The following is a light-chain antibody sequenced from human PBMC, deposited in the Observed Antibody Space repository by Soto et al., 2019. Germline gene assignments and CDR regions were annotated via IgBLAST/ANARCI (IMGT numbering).Light chain of an antibody. CDR2: YDS. CDR1: NVGSRS. V-gene: IGLV3-21*01. CDR3: QVWEATGEQVV. J-gene: IGLJ2*01. Sequence: SYELTQPPSVSVAPGETARISCGGNNVGSRSVHWYQQKPGQAPFLVIYYDSDRPSGIPERFSGSNSGNTATLVISRVEAGDEADVFPQVWEATGEQVVFGGGTQLTV.